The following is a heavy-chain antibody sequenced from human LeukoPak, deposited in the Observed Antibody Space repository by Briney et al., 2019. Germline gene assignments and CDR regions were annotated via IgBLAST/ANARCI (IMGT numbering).Heavy chain of an antibody. Sequence: PGGSLRLSCAASGFTFSSYSMNWVRQAPGKGLEWVSSISSSSSYIYYADSVKGRFTISRDNAKNSLYLQMNSLRAEDTAVYYCARDLEITMIVVVPDAFDIWGQGTMVTVSS. CDR1: GFTFSSYS. CDR2: ISSSSSYI. CDR3: ARDLEITMIVVVPDAFDI. J-gene: IGHJ3*02. V-gene: IGHV3-21*01. D-gene: IGHD3-22*01.